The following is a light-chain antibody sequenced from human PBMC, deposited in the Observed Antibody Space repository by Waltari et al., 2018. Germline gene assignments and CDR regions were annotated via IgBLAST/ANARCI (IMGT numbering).Light chain of an antibody. CDR3: QSYDSSLSGFWV. V-gene: IGLV1-40*01. J-gene: IGLJ3*02. CDR1: SSNIGAGYD. CDR2: RNN. Sequence: QYVLTQPPSVSGAPGQRVTISCTGSSSNIGAGYDVHRYHQLPGTAPKLLIYRNNNRPSGVPDRFSGSKSGTSASLAITGLQAEDEADYYCQSYDSSLSGFWVFGGGTKLTVL.